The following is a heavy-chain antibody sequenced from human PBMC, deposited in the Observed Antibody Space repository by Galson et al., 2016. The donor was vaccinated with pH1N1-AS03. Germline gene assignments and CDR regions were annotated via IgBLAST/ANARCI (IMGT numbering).Heavy chain of an antibody. CDR1: GFTFSSYA. J-gene: IGHJ6*02. D-gene: IGHD6-19*01. V-gene: IGHV3-30*04. CDR2: ISDVGSNK. CDR3: ARDIGGGWLHYYYYGMDV. Sequence: SLRLSCAASGFTFSSYAMHWVRQAPGKGLEWVALISDVGSNKYYADSVTGRFTISRDNSKNTLYLQMNSLRAEDTAVYYCARDIGGGWLHYYYYGMDVWGQGTTVTVSS.